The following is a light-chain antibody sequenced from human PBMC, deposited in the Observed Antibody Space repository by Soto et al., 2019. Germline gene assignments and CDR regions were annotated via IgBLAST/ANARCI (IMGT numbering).Light chain of an antibody. CDR1: SSDVGAYNY. CDR2: EVS. J-gene: IGLJ2*01. Sequence: QSALTQPASVSGSPGQSITISCTGTSSDVGAYNYVSWYQQHPGKAPKLMIFEVSDRPSGVSNRFSGSKSGNTASLTISGLQAEDDADYYHSSYTSSNTLVFGGGTKVTVL. CDR3: SSYTSSNTLV. V-gene: IGLV2-14*01.